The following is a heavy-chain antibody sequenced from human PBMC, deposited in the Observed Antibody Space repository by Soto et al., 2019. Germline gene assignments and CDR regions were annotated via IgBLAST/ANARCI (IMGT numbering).Heavy chain of an antibody. Sequence: WETLSLTCTVSVISIIGYYWTWIRQSPERGLEWIGYIHYSGSANYNPSLNSRLTMSVDRSKSQFSMKLASVTAADTAVYYCARWVGGSCLNWFDLWGQGTLGTGSS. CDR1: VISIIGYY. J-gene: IGHJ5*02. CDR3: ARWVGGSCLNWFDL. V-gene: IGHV4-59*12. CDR2: IHYSGSA. D-gene: IGHD1-26*01.